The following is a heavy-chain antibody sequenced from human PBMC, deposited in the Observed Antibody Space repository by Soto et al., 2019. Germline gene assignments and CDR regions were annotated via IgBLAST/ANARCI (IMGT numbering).Heavy chain of an antibody. CDR1: GFTFSSYG. CDR2: ISYDGSNK. CDR3: AKEGSQWLTTVGYFDY. D-gene: IGHD6-19*01. Sequence: PGGSLRLSCAASGFTFSSYGMHWVRQAPGKGLEWVAVISYDGSNKYYADSVKGRFTISRDNSKNTLYLQMNSLRAEDTAVYYCAKEGSQWLTTVGYFDYWGQGTLVTVSS. J-gene: IGHJ4*02. V-gene: IGHV3-30*18.